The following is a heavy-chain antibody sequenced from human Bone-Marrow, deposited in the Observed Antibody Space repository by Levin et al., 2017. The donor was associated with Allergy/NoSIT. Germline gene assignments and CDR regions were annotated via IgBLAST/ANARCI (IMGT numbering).Heavy chain of an antibody. J-gene: IGHJ4*02. V-gene: IGHV3-23*01. Sequence: GESLKISCAASGFTFSSYAMSWVRQAPGKGLEWVSAISGSGGSTYYADSVKGRFTISRDNSKNTLYLQMNSLRAEDTAVYYCAKGYIVATSRLFDYWGQGTLVTVSS. D-gene: IGHD5-12*01. CDR2: ISGSGGST. CDR3: AKGYIVATSRLFDY. CDR1: GFTFSSYA.